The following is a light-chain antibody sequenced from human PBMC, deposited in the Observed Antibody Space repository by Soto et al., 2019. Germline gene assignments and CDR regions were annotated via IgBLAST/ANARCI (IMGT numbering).Light chain of an antibody. CDR2: EAS. CDR3: CSNADGSNYL. V-gene: IGLV2-23*01. Sequence: SVLTQPASVSGSPGQSITISCTGTSSDVGSHNLVSWYQQFPGKAPKLIIFEASKRPSGVSNRFSGSKSGSTASLTISGLQAEDEADYYCCSNADGSNYLFGSGTKVTV. J-gene: IGLJ1*01. CDR1: SSDVGSHNL.